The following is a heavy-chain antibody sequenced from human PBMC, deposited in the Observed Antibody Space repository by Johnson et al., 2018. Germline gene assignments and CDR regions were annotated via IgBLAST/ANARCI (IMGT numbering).Heavy chain of an antibody. CDR1: GFTFSGYWMTWVRYW. CDR2: IEQDGSEK. J-gene: IGHJ3*02. CDR3: ARGITSRINLWLSDAFDI. Sequence: VQLGECGGGLVEPGGSLGLSCAASGFTFSGYWMTWVRYWMTWVRQAPGKGLEWVANIEQDGSEKDYGDSVKGSFSIPRDNAKNPLYLQMKRRRDEDTAFYYCARGITSRINLWLSDAFDIWGQGTMVIVSS. V-gene: IGHV3-7*03. D-gene: IGHD3-3*01.